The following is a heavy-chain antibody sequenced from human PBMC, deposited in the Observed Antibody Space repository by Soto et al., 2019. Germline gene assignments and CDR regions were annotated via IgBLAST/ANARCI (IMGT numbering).Heavy chain of an antibody. CDR1: GYSFTNYW. CDR2: IYPGDSDI. V-gene: IGHV5-51*03. J-gene: IGHJ3*02. Sequence: EVQLVQSGAGGKNPGESRKISGKDSGYSFTNYWIGWVRQMPGKGLGWMGIIYPGDSDIRYSPSFQGQVTISADKSISTAYLQWSSLKASDTAMYYCARRYGGAFDIWGQGTMVTVSS. D-gene: IGHD3-16*01. CDR3: ARRYGGAFDI.